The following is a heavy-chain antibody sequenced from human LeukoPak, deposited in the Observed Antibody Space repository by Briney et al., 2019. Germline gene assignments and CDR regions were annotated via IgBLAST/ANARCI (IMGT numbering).Heavy chain of an antibody. Sequence: GGSLRLSCAASGFTFSSYATSWVRQAPGKGLEWVSAISGSGGSTYYADSVKGRFTISRDNSKNTLYLQMNSLRTEDTAVYYCARSLTMVRAYDYWGQGTLVTVSS. CDR2: ISGSGGST. CDR3: ARSLTMVRAYDY. V-gene: IGHV3-23*01. D-gene: IGHD3-10*01. J-gene: IGHJ4*02. CDR1: GFTFSSYA.